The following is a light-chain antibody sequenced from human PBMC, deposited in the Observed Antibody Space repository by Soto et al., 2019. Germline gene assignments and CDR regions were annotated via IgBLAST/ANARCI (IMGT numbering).Light chain of an antibody. CDR3: QSYDSRLYGYV. J-gene: IGLJ1*01. CDR2: ANS. V-gene: IGLV1-40*01. CDR1: SSSIGAGYD. Sequence: QSALMQPPSVSGDPGQRVTISCAGSSSSIGAGYDLHWYQQLPGAAPKLLIYANSNRPSGVPERFSGSKSGTSASLAITGLQAEDEADHYCQSYDSRLYGYVFG.